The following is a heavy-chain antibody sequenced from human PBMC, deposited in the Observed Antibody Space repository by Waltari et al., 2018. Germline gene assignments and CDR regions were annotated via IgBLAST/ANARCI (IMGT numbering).Heavy chain of an antibody. D-gene: IGHD3-3*01. CDR3: ARRWTYYDFWSGNNWFDP. CDR2: SYYIGST. V-gene: IGHV4-39*01. CDR1: GGSISRSNSY. Sequence: QLQLQESGPGLVKPSETLSLSCTVSGGSISRSNSYWAWIRQPPGKGVEGIGTSYYIGSTFYNPSLKSRVTISVDRAQNQFSLNLSSVTAADTAVYYCARRWTYYDFWSGNNWFDPWGQGTLVTVSS. J-gene: IGHJ5*02.